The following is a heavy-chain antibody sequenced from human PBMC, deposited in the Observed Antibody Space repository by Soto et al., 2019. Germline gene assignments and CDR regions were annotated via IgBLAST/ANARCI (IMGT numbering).Heavy chain of an antibody. D-gene: IGHD3-22*01. CDR2: IYYSGST. CDR1: GGSISSYY. V-gene: IGHV4-59*01. J-gene: IGHJ4*02. CDR3: AGINSSGYYIFDY. Sequence: ETLSLTCTVSGGSISSYYWSWIRQPPGKGLEWIGYIYYSGSTNYNPSLKSRVTISVDTSKNQFSLKLSSVAAADTAVYYCAGINSSGYYIFDYWGQGTLVTVSS.